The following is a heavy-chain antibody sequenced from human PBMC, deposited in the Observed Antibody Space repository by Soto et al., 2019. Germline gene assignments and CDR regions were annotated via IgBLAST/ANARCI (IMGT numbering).Heavy chain of an antibody. CDR1: GFTFSNYW. CDR2: IRQDGSEQ. J-gene: IGHJ4*02. V-gene: IGHV3-7*02. Sequence: EVQLVESGGDLVQPGGSLRLSCAASGFTFSNYWMNWVRQAPGQGLEWLANIRQDGSEQYYVDSVKGRFTISRDNAKNSLYLQMNSLRAEDTAVYYCGTIRDYWGQGTLVTVSS. CDR3: GTIRDY.